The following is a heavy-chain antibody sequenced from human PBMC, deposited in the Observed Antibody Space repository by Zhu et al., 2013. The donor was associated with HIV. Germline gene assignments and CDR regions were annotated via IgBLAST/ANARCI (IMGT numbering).Heavy chain of an antibody. Sequence: QVQLVQSGAEVKKPGASVKVSCKASGYIFTNYGITWVRQAPGQGLEWMGWINPNSGGTNYAQKFQGWVTMTRDTSISTAYMELSRLRSDDTAVYYCAREGHYYGSGRAYGMDVWGQGTTVTVSS. D-gene: IGHD3-10*01. CDR2: INPNSGGT. J-gene: IGHJ6*02. CDR3: AREGHYYGSGRAYGMDV. CDR1: GYIFTNYG. V-gene: IGHV1-2*04.